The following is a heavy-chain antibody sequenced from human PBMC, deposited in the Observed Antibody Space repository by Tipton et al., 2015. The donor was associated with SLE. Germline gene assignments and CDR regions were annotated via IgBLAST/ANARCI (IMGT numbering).Heavy chain of an antibody. J-gene: IGHJ5*02. Sequence: QSGAEVKKPGASVKVSCKTSGYTFTGYYLHWVRQAPGQGLEWMGWIDPSSGDTDYVQRFQGRVTMTRDTPINTAYMELNSLRSDDTAVYYCARVVKGSSWYWFDPWGQGTLVTVSS. V-gene: IGHV1-2*02. D-gene: IGHD6-13*01. CDR3: ARVVKGSSWYWFDP. CDR1: GYTFTGYY. CDR2: IDPSSGDT.